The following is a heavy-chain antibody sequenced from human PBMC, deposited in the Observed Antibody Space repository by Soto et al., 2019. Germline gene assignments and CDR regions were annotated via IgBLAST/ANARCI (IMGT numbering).Heavy chain of an antibody. CDR3: VIRYFDWFGYDY. J-gene: IGHJ4*02. Sequence: GASVKVSCKASGYTFTSYDINWVRQATGQGLEWMGWMNPNSGNTGYAQKFQGRVTMTRNTSISTAYMELSSLRSEDTAVYYCVIRYFDWFGYDYWGQGTLVTVSS. D-gene: IGHD3-9*01. CDR2: MNPNSGNT. V-gene: IGHV1-8*01. CDR1: GYTFTSYD.